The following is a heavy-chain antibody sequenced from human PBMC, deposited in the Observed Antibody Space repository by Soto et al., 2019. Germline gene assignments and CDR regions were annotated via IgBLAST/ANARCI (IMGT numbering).Heavy chain of an antibody. CDR3: ARVPRQDFWSGYWFDY. CDR1: GGTFSSYT. J-gene: IGHJ4*02. CDR2: IIPILGIA. D-gene: IGHD3-3*01. V-gene: IGHV1-69*02. Sequence: SVKVSCKASGGTFSSYTISWVRQAPGQGLEWMGRIIPILGIANYAQKFQGRVTITADKSTSTAYMELSSLRSDDTAVYYCARVPRQDFWSGYWFDYWGQGTLVTVSS.